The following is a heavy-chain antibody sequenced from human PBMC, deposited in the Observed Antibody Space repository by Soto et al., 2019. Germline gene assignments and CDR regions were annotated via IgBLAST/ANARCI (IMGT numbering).Heavy chain of an antibody. CDR3: ARISYYDSSGQNRNAFDI. D-gene: IGHD3-22*01. Sequence: ASLKVSCKASGYTFTSYYMHWVRQAPGQGLEWMGIINPSGGSTSYAQKFQGRVTMTRDTSTSTVYMELSSLRSEDTAVYYCARISYYDSSGQNRNAFDIWGQGTMVTVSS. V-gene: IGHV1-46*01. J-gene: IGHJ3*02. CDR2: INPSGGST. CDR1: GYTFTSYY.